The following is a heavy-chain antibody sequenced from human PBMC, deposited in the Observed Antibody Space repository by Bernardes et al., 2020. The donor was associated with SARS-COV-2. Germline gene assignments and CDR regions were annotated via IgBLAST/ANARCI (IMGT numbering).Heavy chain of an antibody. CDR1: GFTFSSYT. V-gene: IGHV3-21*06. J-gene: IGHJ4*02. CDR3: ARVDFSNLYYFDY. Sequence: GGSLRLSCAASGFTFSSYTMNWVRQAPGKGREWISSISTSSSYISYSDSVRGRFTISRDNAKNSVSLQMNSLRDEDTAVYYCARVDFSNLYYFDYWGQGTPVTVSS. D-gene: IGHD4-4*01. CDR2: ISTSSSYI.